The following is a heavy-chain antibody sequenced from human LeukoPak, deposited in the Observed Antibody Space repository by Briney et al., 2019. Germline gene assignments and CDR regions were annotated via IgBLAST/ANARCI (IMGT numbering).Heavy chain of an antibody. V-gene: IGHV4-39*01. CDR1: GGSIRSSSYY. Sequence: SETLSLTCTVSGGSIRSSSYYWGWIRQPPGKGLEWIGSIYYSGSTYYNPSLKGRVTISVDTSKNQFSLKLRSVIAADTAVYYCARLAVAATPVDYWGQGTLVTVSS. J-gene: IGHJ4*02. CDR2: IYYSGST. D-gene: IGHD6-19*01. CDR3: ARLAVAATPVDY.